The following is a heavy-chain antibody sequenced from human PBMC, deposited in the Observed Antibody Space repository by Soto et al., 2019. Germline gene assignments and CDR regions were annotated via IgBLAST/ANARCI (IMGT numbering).Heavy chain of an antibody. CDR1: GFTFSSYA. CDR3: EKVAITAAAERDHYYYYYGMDV. V-gene: IGHV3-23*01. D-gene: IGHD6-13*01. J-gene: IGHJ6*02. Sequence: EVQLLESGGGLVQPGGSLRLSCAASGFTFSSYAMSWVRQAPGKGLEWFSAISGRGGSTYYADSVKGRFTISRDNSKNTLYLQMNSLRAEDTAVYYCEKVAITAAAERDHYYYYYGMDVWGQGTTVTVSS. CDR2: ISGRGGST.